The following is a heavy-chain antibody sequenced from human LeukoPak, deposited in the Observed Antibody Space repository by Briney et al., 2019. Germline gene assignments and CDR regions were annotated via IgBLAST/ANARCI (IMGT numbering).Heavy chain of an antibody. CDR3: ARVADYYDSSGAYDY. CDR2: IIPIFGTA. CDR1: GGTFSSYA. D-gene: IGHD3-22*01. Sequence: SVKVSCKASGGTFSSYAISWVRQAPGQGLEWMGGIIPIFGTANYAQKFQGRVTITADESTSTAYMELSSLRSEDTAVYYCARVADYYDSSGAYDYWSQGTLVTVSS. V-gene: IGHV1-69*13. J-gene: IGHJ4*02.